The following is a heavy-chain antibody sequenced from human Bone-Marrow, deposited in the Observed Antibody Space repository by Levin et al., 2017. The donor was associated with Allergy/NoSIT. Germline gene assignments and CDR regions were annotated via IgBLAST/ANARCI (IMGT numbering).Heavy chain of an antibody. CDR1: GFTFSSYS. V-gene: IGHV3-48*01. Sequence: GESLKISCAASGFTFSSYSMNWVRQAPGKGLEWVSYISSSSSTIYYADSVKGRFTISRDNAKNSLYLQMNSLRAEDTAVYYCARDETEYYYGSGSYYDFDYWGQGTLVTVSS. CDR2: ISSSSSTI. D-gene: IGHD3-10*01. J-gene: IGHJ4*02. CDR3: ARDETEYYYGSGSYYDFDY.